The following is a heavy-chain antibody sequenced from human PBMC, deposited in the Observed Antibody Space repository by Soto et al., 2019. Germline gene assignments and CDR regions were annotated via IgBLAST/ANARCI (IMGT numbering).Heavy chain of an antibody. J-gene: IGHJ6*04. Sequence: PGGSLRLSCAASGFTFSSYSMNWVRQAPGKGLEWVSSISSSSSYIYYADSVKGRFTISRDNAKNSPYLQMNSLRAEDTAVYYCARDREDIVVVPAALMVVWGKGTAVTVSS. CDR1: GFTFSSYS. D-gene: IGHD2-2*01. CDR3: ARDREDIVVVPAALMVV. CDR2: ISSSSSYI. V-gene: IGHV3-21*01.